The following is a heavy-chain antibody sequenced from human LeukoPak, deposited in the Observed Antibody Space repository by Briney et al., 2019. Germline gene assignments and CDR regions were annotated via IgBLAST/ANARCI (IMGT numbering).Heavy chain of an antibody. CDR3: ARMVRGVMTHLRGLDY. V-gene: IGHV4-34*01. CDR2: INDSGST. J-gene: IGHJ4*02. Sequence: PSETLSLTCAVYGGSFSGYYWSWIRQPPGKGLEWIGEINDSGSTNYNPSLKSRVTISVDTSKKQFSLKVSSVTAADTAVYYCARMVRGVMTHLRGLDYWGQGILVAVSS. CDR1: GGSFSGYY. D-gene: IGHD3-10*01.